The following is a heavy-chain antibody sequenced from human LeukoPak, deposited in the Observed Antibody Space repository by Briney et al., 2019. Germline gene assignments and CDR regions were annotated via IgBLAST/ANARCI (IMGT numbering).Heavy chain of an antibody. Sequence: PGGSLRLSCAASAFTLSSYSVSWVRQAAGKRLEWVSCLSYGGTHIYYADPVKGRFTISRDDAKNSVYLQMNSLRVEDTAVYYCAKSFRHMNWNDASRFDPWGQGTLVTVSS. J-gene: IGHJ5*02. CDR3: AKSFRHMNWNDASRFDP. D-gene: IGHD1-1*01. V-gene: IGHV3-21*04. CDR2: LSYGGTHI. CDR1: AFTLSSYS.